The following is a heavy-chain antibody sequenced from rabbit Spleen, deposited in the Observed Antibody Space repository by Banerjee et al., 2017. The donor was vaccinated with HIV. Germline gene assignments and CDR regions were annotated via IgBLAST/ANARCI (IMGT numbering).Heavy chain of an antibody. J-gene: IGHJ6*01. D-gene: IGHD8-1*01. CDR1: GFSFSSSDY. CDR3: ARDTGSSFSSYGMDL. CDR2: IYTGSGNT. Sequence: QSLEESGGGLVQPEGSLALTCKASGFSFSSSDYICWVRQAPGKGLEWIGCIYTGSGNTFYASWAKGRFTISKTSSTAVTLQMTSLTGADTATYFCARDTGSSFSSYGMDLWGPGTLVTVS. V-gene: IGHV1S40*01.